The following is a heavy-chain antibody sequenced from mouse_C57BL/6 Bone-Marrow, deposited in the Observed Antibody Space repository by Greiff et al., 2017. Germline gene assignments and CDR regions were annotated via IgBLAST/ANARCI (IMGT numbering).Heavy chain of an antibody. CDR1: GYTFTSYW. Sequence: QVQLQQPGAELVRPGTSVKLSCKASGYTFTSYWMHWVKQRPGQGLEWIGVIDPSDSYTNYNQKFKGKATLTVDTSSSTAYLQLSSLTSADSAVYYCANDNDYPNAMDYWGKGTSVTVSS. CDR3: ANDNDYPNAMDY. V-gene: IGHV1-59*01. J-gene: IGHJ4*01. CDR2: IDPSDSYT. D-gene: IGHD2-13*01.